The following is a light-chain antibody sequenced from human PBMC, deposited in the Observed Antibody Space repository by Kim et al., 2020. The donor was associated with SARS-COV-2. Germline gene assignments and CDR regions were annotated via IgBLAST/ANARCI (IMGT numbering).Light chain of an antibody. CDR2: AAS. V-gene: IGKV1D-16*01. Sequence: IQMIQSLSSLSASVGDRVTISCRVSQAISSWLAWYKLRPGKAPKSLIYAASSLHSRVPSRFSGSGSGTKFTLTISSLQPENFATYYSQQYDSYPRTFGQGTKVDNK. CDR3: QQYDSYPRT. J-gene: IGKJ1*01. CDR1: QAISSW.